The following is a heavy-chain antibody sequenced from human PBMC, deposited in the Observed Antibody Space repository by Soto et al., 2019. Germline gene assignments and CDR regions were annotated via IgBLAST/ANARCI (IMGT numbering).Heavy chain of an antibody. CDR2: ISGSGGST. CDR1: GFTFSSYA. Sequence: GGSLRLSCAASGFTFSSYAMSWVRQAPGKGLEWVSAISGSGGSTYYADSVKGRFTISRDNSKNTLYLQMNSLRAEDTAVYYCAKDRDPITGNRGGWFDPWGQGTLVTVSS. D-gene: IGHD1-20*01. CDR3: AKDRDPITGNRGGWFDP. J-gene: IGHJ5*02. V-gene: IGHV3-23*01.